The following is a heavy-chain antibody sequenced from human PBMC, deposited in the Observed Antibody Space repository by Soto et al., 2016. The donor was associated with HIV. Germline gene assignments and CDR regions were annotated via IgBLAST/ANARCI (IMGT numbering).Heavy chain of an antibody. Sequence: EVQLVESGGGLVQPGGSRRLSCAAAGFTISTNYMSWVRQAPGKGLEWVSLINSGGRTYYTDSVKDRFTISRDISKNMLYLQMNTLRVEDTGVYYCARAGLVSSDYGMDVWGQGTTVIV. V-gene: IGHV3-66*01. CDR2: INSGGRT. D-gene: IGHD3-22*01. CDR1: GFTISTNY. CDR3: ARAGLVSSDYGMDV. J-gene: IGHJ6*02.